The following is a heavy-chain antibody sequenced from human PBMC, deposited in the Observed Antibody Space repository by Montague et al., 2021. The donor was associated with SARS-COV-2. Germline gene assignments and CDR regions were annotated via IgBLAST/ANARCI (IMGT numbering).Heavy chain of an antibody. J-gene: IGHJ4*02. CDR3: ARQYIGYNRRFDY. V-gene: IGHV4-4*07. CDR1: GSIGGYY. D-gene: IGHD5-12*01. Sequence: SETLSLTCTVSGSIGGYYWTWIRQSAGKGLKWIGRISSSGGIDYNASLKSRVTMSLDTSKIQLSLKLSSVTAADTAVYYCARQYIGYNRRFDYWGQGALVTVSP. CDR2: ISSSGGI.